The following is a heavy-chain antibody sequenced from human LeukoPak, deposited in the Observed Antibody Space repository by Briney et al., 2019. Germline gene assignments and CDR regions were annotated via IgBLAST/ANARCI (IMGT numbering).Heavy chain of an antibody. J-gene: IGHJ5*02. Sequence: GSLRLSCAASGFTFSSYSMNWVRQALGKGLEWVSSISSSSSYIYYADSVKGRFTISRDNAKNSLYLQMNSLRAEDTAVYYCARVGYCSSTSCYTDNWFDPWGQGTLVTVSS. D-gene: IGHD2-2*02. V-gene: IGHV3-21*01. CDR2: ISSSSSYI. CDR1: GFTFSSYS. CDR3: ARVGYCSSTSCYTDNWFDP.